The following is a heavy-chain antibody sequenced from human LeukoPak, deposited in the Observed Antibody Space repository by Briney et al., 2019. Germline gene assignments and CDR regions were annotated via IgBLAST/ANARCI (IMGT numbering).Heavy chain of an antibody. CDR3: ARATAYSSPTDY. D-gene: IGHD6-13*01. V-gene: IGHV3-9*01. J-gene: IGHJ4*02. CDR2: ISWNSGGI. Sequence: GGSLRLSCAASGFKFDDYAMNWVRQAPGKGLEWVSGISWNSGGIGYADSVKGRFTISRDNSKNTLYLQMNSLRAEDTAVYYCARATAYSSPTDYWGQGTLVTVSS. CDR1: GFKFDDYA.